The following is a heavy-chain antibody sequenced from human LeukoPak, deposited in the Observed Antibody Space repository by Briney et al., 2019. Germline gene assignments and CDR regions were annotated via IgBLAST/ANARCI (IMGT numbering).Heavy chain of an antibody. J-gene: IGHJ4*02. CDR1: GYTFTSYG. D-gene: IGHD3-22*01. V-gene: IGHV1-18*01. Sequence: ASVKVSCKASGYTFTSYGISWVRQAPGQGLEWMGWISAYNGNTNYAQKFQGRVTVTTDTSTTTAYMELRSLRSDDTAVYYCARDEGYYDSLGSDYWGQGTLVTVSS. CDR2: ISAYNGNT. CDR3: ARDEGYYDSLGSDY.